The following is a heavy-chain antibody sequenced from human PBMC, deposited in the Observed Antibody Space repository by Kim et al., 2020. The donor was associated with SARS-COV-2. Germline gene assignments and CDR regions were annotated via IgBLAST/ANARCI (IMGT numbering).Heavy chain of an antibody. CDR1: GNSFTSYW. J-gene: IGHJ6*02. CDR3: ARHSGNPHRGSGSYSIV. Sequence: GESLKISCKGSGNSFTSYWIGWVRQMPGKGLEWMGIIYPGDSDTRYSPSFQGQVTISADKSISTAYLQWSSLKASDTAMYYCARHSGNPHRGSGSYSIVWGQGTTVTVSS. V-gene: IGHV5-51*01. D-gene: IGHD3-10*01. CDR2: IYPGDSDT.